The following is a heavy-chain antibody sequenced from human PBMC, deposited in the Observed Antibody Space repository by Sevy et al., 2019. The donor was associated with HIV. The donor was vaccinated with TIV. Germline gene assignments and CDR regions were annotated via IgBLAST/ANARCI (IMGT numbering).Heavy chain of an antibody. Sequence: GGSLRLSCAASGFTVSSNYMSWVRQAPGKGLEWVSVIYSGGSTYYADSVKGRTTISRDNSKNTLYLQMNSLRAEDTAVYYCARLMVATYYFDYWGQGTLVTVSS. D-gene: IGHD5-12*01. V-gene: IGHV3-53*01. CDR1: GFTVSSNY. CDR2: IYSGGST. CDR3: ARLMVATYYFDY. J-gene: IGHJ4*02.